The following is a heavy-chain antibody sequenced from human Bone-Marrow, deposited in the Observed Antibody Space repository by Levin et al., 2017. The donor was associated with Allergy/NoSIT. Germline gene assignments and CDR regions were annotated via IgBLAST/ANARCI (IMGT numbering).Heavy chain of an antibody. CDR3: ARQGSIAAAGPRIYYFDY. V-gene: IGHV4-59*08. CDR2: IHYSGST. J-gene: IGHJ4*02. Sequence: SETLSLTCTVSGDSISNYYWSWIRQPPGKGLEWIGYIHYSGSTKYNPSLKSRVTISVDTSKNHFSDTSKNQFSLKLSSVTAADTAVYSCARQGSIAAAGPRIYYFDYWGQGTLVTVSS. CDR1: GDSISNYY. D-gene: IGHD6-13*01.